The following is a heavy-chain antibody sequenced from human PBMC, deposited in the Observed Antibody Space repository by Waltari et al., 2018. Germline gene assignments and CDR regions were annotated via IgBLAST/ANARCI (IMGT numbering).Heavy chain of an antibody. Sequence: QVQLQESGPGLVRPSETLSLTCAVSGYSISRGSYWGWFRQPPGKGREWIGSIYHIGSTYYNPSLKSRVTISVDASKNQFSLKLSFVTAADTAVYYCARGGGIQLWFDYWGQGTLVTVSS. CDR1: GYSISRGSY. J-gene: IGHJ4*02. CDR3: ARGGGIQLWFDY. V-gene: IGHV4-38-2*01. D-gene: IGHD5-18*01. CDR2: IYHIGST.